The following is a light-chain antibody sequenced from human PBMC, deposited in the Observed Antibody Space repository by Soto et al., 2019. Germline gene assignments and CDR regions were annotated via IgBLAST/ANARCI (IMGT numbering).Light chain of an antibody. CDR2: DVS. J-gene: IGLJ2*01. Sequence: QSALTQPRSVSGSPGQSVTISCTGTSNDVGGYNFVSWYQQHPGKVTKLFIYDVSRRPSGVPDRFSGSKSGNTASLTISVLQAEDEADYYFSSYAGSYTLVFGGGTKLTVL. CDR3: SSYAGSYTLV. V-gene: IGLV2-11*01. CDR1: SNDVGGYNF.